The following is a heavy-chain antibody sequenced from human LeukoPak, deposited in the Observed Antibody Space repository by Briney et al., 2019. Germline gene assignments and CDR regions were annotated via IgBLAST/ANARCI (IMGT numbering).Heavy chain of an antibody. J-gene: IGHJ4*02. Sequence: PGGSLRLSCAASGSTFSSYSMNWVRQAPGKGLEWVSSISSSSSYIYYADSVKGRFTISRDNAKNSLYLQMNSLRAEDTAVYYCARGLGYCSSTSCYPFDYWGQGTLVTVSS. CDR3: ARGLGYCSSTSCYPFDY. V-gene: IGHV3-21*01. CDR1: GSTFSSYS. CDR2: ISSSSSYI. D-gene: IGHD2-2*03.